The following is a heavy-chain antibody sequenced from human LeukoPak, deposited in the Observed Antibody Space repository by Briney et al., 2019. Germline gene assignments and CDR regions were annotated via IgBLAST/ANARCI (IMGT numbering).Heavy chain of an antibody. J-gene: IGHJ6*03. CDR1: GFTFSSHG. D-gene: IGHD3-10*01. CDR2: IWYDGSTK. CDR3: ARDYRSGSYYMDV. Sequence: GGSLRLSCAASGFTFSSHGMHWVRQAPGKGLEWVAVIWYDGSTKYYADSVKGRFTISRDNSKNTVYLQMNSLRAEDTVLYYCARDYRSGSYYMDVWGKGTTVTVSS. V-gene: IGHV3-33*01.